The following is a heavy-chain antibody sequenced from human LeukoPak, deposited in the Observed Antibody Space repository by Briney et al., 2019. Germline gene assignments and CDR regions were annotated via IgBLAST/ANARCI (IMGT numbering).Heavy chain of an antibody. V-gene: IGHV4-39*01. D-gene: IGHD3-10*01. CDR2: IYYSGST. CDR1: GGSFSSSSYY. J-gene: IGHJ5*02. Sequence: SETLSLTCTVSGGSFSSSSYYWGWIRQPPGKGLEWIGSIYYSGSTYYNPSLKSRVTISVDTSKNQFSLKLSSVTAADTAVYYCASGYYGSGSYLLNWFDPWGQGTLVTVSS. CDR3: ASGYYGSGSYLLNWFDP.